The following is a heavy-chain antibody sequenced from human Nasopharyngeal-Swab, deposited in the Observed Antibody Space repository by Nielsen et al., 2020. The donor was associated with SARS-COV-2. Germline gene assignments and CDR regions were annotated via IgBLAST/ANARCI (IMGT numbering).Heavy chain of an antibody. CDR3: AGDLWFGEIAFDI. CDR2: ISRSSSNI. Sequence: GGSLRLSCAASGFTFSSYSMNWVRQAPGKGLEWVSSISRSSSNIYYADSVKGRFTISRANAKNSLYLQMNSLRAEDTAVYCCAGDLWFGEIAFDIWGQGTMVTVSS. D-gene: IGHD3-10*01. CDR1: GFTFSSYS. J-gene: IGHJ3*02. V-gene: IGHV3-21*01.